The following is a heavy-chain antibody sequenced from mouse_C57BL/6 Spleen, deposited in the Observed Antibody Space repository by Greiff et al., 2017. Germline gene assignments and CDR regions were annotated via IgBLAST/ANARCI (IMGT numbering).Heavy chain of an antibody. CDR3: ARGRGTVASVYFDY. CDR2: IDPSDSET. J-gene: IGHJ2*01. D-gene: IGHD6-1*01. CDR1: GYTFTSYW. V-gene: IGHV1-52*01. Sequence: QVQLQQPGAELVRPGSSVKLSCKASGYTFTSYWMHWVKQRPIQGLEWIGNIDPSDSETHYNQKFKDKATLTVDKSSSTAYMQLSSLTSEDSAVYYCARGRGTVASVYFDYWGQGTTLTVSS.